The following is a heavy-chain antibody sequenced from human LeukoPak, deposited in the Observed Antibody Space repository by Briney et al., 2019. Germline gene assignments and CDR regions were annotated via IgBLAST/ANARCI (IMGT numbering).Heavy chain of an antibody. Sequence: GGSLRLSCAASGFTVSSNYMSWVRQAPGKGLEWVSVIYSGGSTYYADSVKGRFTISRDNSKNTLYLQMNSLRAEDTAVYYCARDTIAAAGNADSVSVFDPWGQGTLVTVSS. CDR3: ARDTIAAAGNADSVSVFDP. J-gene: IGHJ5*02. D-gene: IGHD6-13*01. CDR2: IYSGGST. CDR1: GFTVSSNY. V-gene: IGHV3-66*01.